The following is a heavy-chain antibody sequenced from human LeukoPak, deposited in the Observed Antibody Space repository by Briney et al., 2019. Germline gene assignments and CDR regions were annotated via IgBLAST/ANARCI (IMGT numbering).Heavy chain of an antibody. CDR1: GFTFSSYA. CDR3: ARLPRSIAVAGRDAFDI. D-gene: IGHD6-19*01. Sequence: PGGSLRLSCAASGFTFSSYAMSWVRQAPGKGLEWVANIKQDGSDEYYVDSVKGRFTMSRDNAKNSLYLQMNSLRAEDTAVYYCARLPRSIAVAGRDAFDIWGQGTMVTVSS. J-gene: IGHJ3*02. CDR2: IKQDGSDE. V-gene: IGHV3-7*05.